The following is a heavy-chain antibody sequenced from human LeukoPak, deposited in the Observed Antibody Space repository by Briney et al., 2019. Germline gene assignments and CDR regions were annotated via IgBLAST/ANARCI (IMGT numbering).Heavy chain of an antibody. CDR3: AKSTAPCSRGSCYSALES. Sequence: GGSLRLSCAASGFTFSDYILNWVRQAPGKGLECLSSISGLNSTIYYADSVKGRFTISRDNSENTLYLQMNSLRVEDTAIYYCAKSTAPCSRGSCYSALESWGQGTLVTVSS. J-gene: IGHJ4*02. CDR1: GFTFSDYI. D-gene: IGHD2-15*01. CDR2: ISGLNSTI. V-gene: IGHV3-48*01.